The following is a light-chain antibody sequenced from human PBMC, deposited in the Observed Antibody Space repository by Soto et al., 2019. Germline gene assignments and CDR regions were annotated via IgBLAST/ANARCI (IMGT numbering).Light chain of an antibody. Sequence: DIQLTQSPASLSASVGDKDTITCRASQSINGYLKWYQQKLAEAPNVLIYAVSSLQSRVTSRFSGSGSGTVFTLTISGPLPEEFSCSFWQQSMTVPLTFGGGTKVEIK. CDR1: QSINGY. J-gene: IGKJ4*01. V-gene: IGKV1-39*01. CDR3: QQSMTVPLT. CDR2: AVS.